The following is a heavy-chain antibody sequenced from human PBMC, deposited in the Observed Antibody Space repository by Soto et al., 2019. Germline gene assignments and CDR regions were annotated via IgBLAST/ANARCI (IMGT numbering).Heavy chain of an antibody. Sequence: QVHLVQSGGGVVQPGRSLRLSCAVSGFTFSSYGMHWVRQAPGKGLEWVAVISYDGNNKYYTDSVKGRFTISRDNSKNTLYLQTNVLRTEDTAVYYCAREAGKVSFDYWGQGTRVTVSS. V-gene: IGHV3-30*03. J-gene: IGHJ4*02. CDR3: AREAGKVSFDY. CDR2: ISYDGNNK. D-gene: IGHD4-4*01. CDR1: GFTFSSYG.